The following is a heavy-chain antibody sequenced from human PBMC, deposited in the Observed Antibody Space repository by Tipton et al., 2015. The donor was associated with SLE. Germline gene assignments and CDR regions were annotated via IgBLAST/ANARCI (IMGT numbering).Heavy chain of an antibody. CDR1: GFTFSSYA. D-gene: IGHD5-24*01. V-gene: IGHV3-23*01. Sequence: SLRLSCAASGFTFSSYAVSWVRQAPGKGLEWVSSISASGGDTFYADSMKGRFTISRDNSRKTLFLQMNSLRAEDTAVYYCARSRDSEFYYYYGLDVWGQGTTVTVSS. J-gene: IGHJ6*02. CDR3: ARSRDSEFYYYYGLDV. CDR2: ISASGGDT.